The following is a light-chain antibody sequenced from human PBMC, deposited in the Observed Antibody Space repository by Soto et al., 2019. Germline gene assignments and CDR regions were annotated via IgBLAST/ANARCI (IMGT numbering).Light chain of an antibody. Sequence: EIVLTQSPATLSLSPGERATLSCRASQSVSSYFAWYQQKPGQAPRLLIYDGSNRATGVPARFSGSGSGTDFTLTISSLEPEDFAVYYCHHRTDWPLTFGGGTKVEIK. CDR1: QSVSSY. CDR3: HHRTDWPLT. J-gene: IGKJ4*01. CDR2: DGS. V-gene: IGKV3-11*01.